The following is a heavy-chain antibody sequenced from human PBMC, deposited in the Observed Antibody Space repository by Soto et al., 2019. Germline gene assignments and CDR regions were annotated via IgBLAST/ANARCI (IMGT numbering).Heavy chain of an antibody. Sequence: QVQLVQSGAEMKRPGASVKVSCKASGYTFSKYDVSWVRQAPGQGLEWLGLISPNSGRASYSEKFQGRVTMSTDTPTTTAYLEPRSLRSDDTAVYYCVRQYFDFWTDYPDFDYWGQGTLVTVSS. V-gene: IGHV1-18*04. CDR2: ISPNSGRA. CDR1: GYTFSKYD. J-gene: IGHJ4*02. D-gene: IGHD3-3*01. CDR3: VRQYFDFWTDYPDFDY.